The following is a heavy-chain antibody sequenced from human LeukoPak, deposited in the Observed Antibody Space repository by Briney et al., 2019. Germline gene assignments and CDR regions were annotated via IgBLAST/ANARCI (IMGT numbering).Heavy chain of an antibody. CDR1: GFTFSSYG. J-gene: IGHJ5*02. CDR3: AKVGLSYYGSGSYYNWFDP. V-gene: IGHV3-30*18. D-gene: IGHD3-10*01. Sequence: GGSLRLSCAASGFTFSSYGMHWVRQAPGKGLEWVVVISYDGSNKYYADSVKGRFTISRDNSKNTLYLQMNSLRAEDTAVYYCAKVGLSYYGSGSYYNWFDPWGQGTLVTVSS. CDR2: ISYDGSNK.